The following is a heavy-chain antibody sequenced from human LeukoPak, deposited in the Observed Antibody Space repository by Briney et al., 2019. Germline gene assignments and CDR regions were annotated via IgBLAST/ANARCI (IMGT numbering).Heavy chain of an antibody. V-gene: IGHV4-39*07. CDR2: IYYSGST. D-gene: IGHD6-6*01. J-gene: IGHJ4*02. CDR1: GGSISSSSYY. Sequence: PSENLSLTCTVSGGSISSSSYYWGWIRQPPGNGLEWIGSIYYSGSTYYNPSLKSRVIISVDTSKNQFSLKLSSVTAADTAVYYCAGGRVLRRAARLPNDSWGQGTLVTVSS. CDR3: AGGRVLRRAARLPNDS.